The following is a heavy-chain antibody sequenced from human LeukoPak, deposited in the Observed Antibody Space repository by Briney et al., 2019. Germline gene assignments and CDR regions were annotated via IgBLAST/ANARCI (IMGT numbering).Heavy chain of an antibody. CDR3: AGTTVTKGIDY. Sequence: GGSLRPSCAASGFTYSSYSMNWVRQAPGKGLEWVSSISRTSNYIYYADSVKGRFTISRDNAKNSLYLQMNSLRAEDSAVYYCAGTTVTKGIDYWGQGTLVTVSS. CDR1: GFTYSSYS. J-gene: IGHJ4*02. V-gene: IGHV3-21*01. D-gene: IGHD4-17*01. CDR2: ISRTSNYI.